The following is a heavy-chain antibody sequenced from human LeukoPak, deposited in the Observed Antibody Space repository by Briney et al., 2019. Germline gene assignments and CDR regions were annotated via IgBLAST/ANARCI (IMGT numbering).Heavy chain of an antibody. J-gene: IGHJ5*02. V-gene: IGHV3-33*06. D-gene: IGHD2-15*01. CDR1: GFTFTSYG. CDR2: IWYDGSNK. Sequence: PGGSLRLSCAASGFTFTSYGFHWVRQAPGKGLEWVAVIWYDGSNKYYVDSVKGRFTISRDNSKNTLYLQMKSLTAEDTAVYYCAKDGSGGGWKWFDPWGQGILVTVSS. CDR3: AKDGSGGGWKWFDP.